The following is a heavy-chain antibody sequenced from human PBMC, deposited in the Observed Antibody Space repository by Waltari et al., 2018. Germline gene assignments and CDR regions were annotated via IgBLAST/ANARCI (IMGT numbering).Heavy chain of an antibody. Sequence: QVQLVESGGGVVQPGRSLRLSCAASGFTFSSYGMHWVRQAPGKGLEGVAVIWYDGSNKYYADSVKGRFTISRDNSKNTLYLQMNSLRAEDTAVYYCARDRCGGDCYSGLDYWGQGTLVTVSS. CDR2: IWYDGSNK. V-gene: IGHV3-33*01. J-gene: IGHJ4*02. D-gene: IGHD2-21*02. CDR3: ARDRCGGDCYSGLDY. CDR1: GFTFSSYG.